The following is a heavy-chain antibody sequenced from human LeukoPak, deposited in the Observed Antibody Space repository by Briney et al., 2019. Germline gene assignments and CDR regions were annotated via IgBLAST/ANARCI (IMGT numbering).Heavy chain of an antibody. CDR3: AKDVNFDWLLPDY. CDR2: ISYDGSNK. Sequence: GRSLRLSCAASGFTFSSYAMHWVRQAPGKGLEWVAVISYDGSNKYYADSVKGRFTISRDNSKNTLYLQMNSLRAEDTAVYYCAKDVNFDWLLPDYWGQGTLVTVSS. J-gene: IGHJ4*02. V-gene: IGHV3-30-3*01. CDR1: GFTFSSYA. D-gene: IGHD3-9*01.